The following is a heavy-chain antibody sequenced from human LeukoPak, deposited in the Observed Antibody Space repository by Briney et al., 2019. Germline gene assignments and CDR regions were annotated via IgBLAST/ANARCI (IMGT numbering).Heavy chain of an antibody. D-gene: IGHD1-26*01. CDR2: ISSDGGRT. V-gene: IGHV3-64D*09. CDR3: VKDPSGNYFYFDY. Sequence: GGSLRLSCSASGFTFSSFAMFWVRQAPGKGLEYVSGISSDGGRTNYADSVKARFTISRDNSKVTLYLQMTSLRPEDTAIYYGVKDPSGNYFYFDYWGQGTLVTVSS. J-gene: IGHJ4*02. CDR1: GFTFSSFA.